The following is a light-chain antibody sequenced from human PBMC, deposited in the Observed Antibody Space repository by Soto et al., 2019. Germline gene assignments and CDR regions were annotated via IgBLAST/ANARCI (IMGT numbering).Light chain of an antibody. CDR1: QSVSSY. J-gene: IGKJ4*01. V-gene: IGKV3-11*01. CDR2: GAS. CDR3: QQRSSWTPT. Sequence: DIVLTQSPATLSLSPGDRATLSCRASQSVSSYLAWYQQKPGQAPRLLIYGASNRATGIPASFSGSGSGTDFNLTISSLEPEDSAVYLCQQRSSWTPTFGGGTKLDIK.